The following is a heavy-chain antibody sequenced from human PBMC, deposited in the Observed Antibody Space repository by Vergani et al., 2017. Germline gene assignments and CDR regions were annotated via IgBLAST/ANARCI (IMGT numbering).Heavy chain of an antibody. D-gene: IGHD3-22*01. V-gene: IGHV3-30*18. CDR2: ISYDGSNK. J-gene: IGHJ4*02. CDR3: AKVRAGMIGLPSLIDY. Sequence: VQLVESGGGLVKPGGSLRLSCAASGFTFSSYGMHWVRQAPGKGLEWVAVISYDGSNKYYADSVKGRFTISRDNSKNTLYLQMNSLRAEDTAVYYCAKVRAGMIGLPSLIDYWGQGTLVTVSS. CDR1: GFTFSSYG.